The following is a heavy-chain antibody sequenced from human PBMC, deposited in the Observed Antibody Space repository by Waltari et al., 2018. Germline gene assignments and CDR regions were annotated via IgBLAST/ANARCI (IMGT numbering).Heavy chain of an antibody. CDR2: IYYSGST. V-gene: IGHV4-59*08. J-gene: IGHJ3*02. CDR1: GGSISSYY. Sequence: QVQLQESGPGLVKPSENLSLTCTVSGGSISSYYWSWIRQPPGKGLEWIGYIYYSGSTNYNPSLKSRVTISVDTSKNQFSLKLSSVTAADTAVYYCARLIGSYLAPNAFDIWGQGTMVTVSS. D-gene: IGHD1-26*01. CDR3: ARLIGSYLAPNAFDI.